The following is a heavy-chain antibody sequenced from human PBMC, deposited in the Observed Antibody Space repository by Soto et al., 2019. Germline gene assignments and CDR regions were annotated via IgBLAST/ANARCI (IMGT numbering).Heavy chain of an antibody. D-gene: IGHD3-16*01. CDR1: GGSISSYY. CDR3: ARLRGRGRGWFDP. V-gene: IGHV4-59*01. J-gene: IGHJ5*02. CDR2: IYYSGST. Sequence: PSETLSLTCTVSGGSISSYYWSWIRQPPGKGLEWIGYIYYSGSTNYNPSLKSRVTISVDTAKNQFSLKPSSVTAAGTAVYYCARLRGRGRGWFDPWGQGTLVTVSS.